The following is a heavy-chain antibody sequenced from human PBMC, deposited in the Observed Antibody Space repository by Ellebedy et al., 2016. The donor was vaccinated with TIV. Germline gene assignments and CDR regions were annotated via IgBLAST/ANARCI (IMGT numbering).Heavy chain of an antibody. CDR1: GYTFTSYD. CDR2: MNPNSGNT. V-gene: IGHV1-8*01. J-gene: IGHJ4*02. CDR3: ARGIVSFGYCSSTSCRPYYFDY. Sequence: AASVKVSCKASGYTFTSYDINWVRQATGQGLEWMGWMNPNSGNTGYAQKFQGRVPMTRNTSISTAYMELSSLRSEDTAVYYCARGIVSFGYCSSTSCRPYYFDYWGQGTLVTVSS. D-gene: IGHD2-2*01.